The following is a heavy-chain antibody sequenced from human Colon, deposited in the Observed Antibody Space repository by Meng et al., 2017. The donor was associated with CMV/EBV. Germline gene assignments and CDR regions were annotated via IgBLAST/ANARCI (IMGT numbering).Heavy chain of an antibody. J-gene: IGHJ4*02. D-gene: IGHD3-16*01. CDR2: LYYTGAT. CDR3: AGGGRGTNSFDS. Sequence: SETLSLTCTVSGVSLSRTNFYWGWIRQSPGKGLEWIGSLYYTGATYFDPSLKSRITISVDTSKNQFSLTVSSVTAADTAVYYCAGGGRGTNSFDSWGQGTLVTVSS. V-gene: IGHV4-39*07. CDR1: GVSLSRTNFY.